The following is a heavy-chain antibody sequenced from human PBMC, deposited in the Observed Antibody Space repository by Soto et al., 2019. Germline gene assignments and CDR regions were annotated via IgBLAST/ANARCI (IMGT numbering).Heavy chain of an antibody. D-gene: IGHD3-10*01. CDR2: IYWDDNE. CDR1: GFSLNTQGVH. Sequence: QITLKESGPTLVQPTQTLKLTCTFSGFSLNTQGVHGGWICQPLEEALEWLAHIYWDDNEVSSPSLKNRRTITTETSKSQMVLTLATVDPVGTTANNRVDRDFGYYCLHFWGQGILVNVSS. CDR3: VDRDFGYYCLHF. J-gene: IGHJ4*02. V-gene: IGHV2-5*02.